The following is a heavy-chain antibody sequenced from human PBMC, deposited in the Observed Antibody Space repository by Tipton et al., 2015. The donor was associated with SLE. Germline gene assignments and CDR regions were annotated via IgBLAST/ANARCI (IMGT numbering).Heavy chain of an antibody. D-gene: IGHD5-12*01. CDR1: GGSISSHY. J-gene: IGHJ4*02. CDR2: IYYSGST. V-gene: IGHV4-59*11. Sequence: TLSLTCTVSGGSISSHYWSWIRQPPGKGLEWIGYIYYSGSTNYNPSLKSRVTISVDTSKNQFSLKLSSVTAADTAVYYCASLVARGSGLLDWGQGTLVTVSS. CDR3: ASLVARGSGLLD.